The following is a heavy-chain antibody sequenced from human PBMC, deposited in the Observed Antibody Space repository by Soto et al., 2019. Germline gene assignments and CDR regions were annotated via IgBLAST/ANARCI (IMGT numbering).Heavy chain of an antibody. Sequence: EVQLVESGGGLVKPGGSLKLSCSASGFYFIDAWMSWVRQAPGKGLEWVARIKSRGSGGAADYAAPVRGRFTISRNDTKNVIFVQMDSLKSDDTAVYYCNWNHDIYYRVDDWGKGTTVTVSS. D-gene: IGHD1-1*01. CDR2: IKSRGSGGAA. J-gene: IGHJ6*04. CDR1: GFYFIDAW. CDR3: NWNHDIYYRVDD. V-gene: IGHV3-15*05.